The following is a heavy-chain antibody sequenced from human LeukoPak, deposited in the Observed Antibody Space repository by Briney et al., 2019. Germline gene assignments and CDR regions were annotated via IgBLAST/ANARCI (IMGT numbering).Heavy chain of an antibody. CDR1: GGSISSYY. CDR2: IYYSGST. V-gene: IGHV4-59*01. CDR3: ARETVHKQNYYYYYMDV. J-gene: IGHJ6*03. D-gene: IGHD1/OR15-1a*01. Sequence: NPSETLSLTCTVSGGSISSYYWSWIRQPPGKGLEWIGYIYYSGSTNYNPSLKSRVTISVDTSKNQFSLKLSSVTAADTAVYYCARETVHKQNYYYYYMDVWGKGTTVTVSS.